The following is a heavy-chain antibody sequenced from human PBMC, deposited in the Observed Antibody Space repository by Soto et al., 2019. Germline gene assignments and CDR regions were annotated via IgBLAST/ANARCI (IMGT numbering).Heavy chain of an antibody. Sequence: QITLKESGPTLVKPTQTLTLTCTFSGFSLTTGGVAVGWIRQPPGKDLEWLALIYWDDDKRYSPSLKSRLSITKDTSKNQGVLTMTNMDPVDTATYYCAHSEWSGVACYSRWYFGLWGRGTLVTVSS. D-gene: IGHD2-15*01. CDR1: GFSLTTGGVA. V-gene: IGHV2-5*02. CDR2: IYWDDDK. CDR3: AHSEWSGVACYSRWYFGL. J-gene: IGHJ2*01.